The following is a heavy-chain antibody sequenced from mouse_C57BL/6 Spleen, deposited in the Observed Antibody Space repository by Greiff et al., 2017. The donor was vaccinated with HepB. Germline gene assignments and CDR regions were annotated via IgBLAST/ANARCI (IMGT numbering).Heavy chain of an antibody. Sequence: QVQLQQPGAELVKPGASVKMSCKASGYTFTSYWITWVKQRPGQGLEWIGDIYPGSGSTNYNEKFKSKATLTVDTSSSTAYMQLSSLTSEDSAVYYCARSYDYDIYFDVWGTGTTVTVSS. V-gene: IGHV1-55*01. CDR3: ARSYDYDIYFDV. J-gene: IGHJ1*03. CDR2: IYPGSGST. CDR1: GYTFTSYW. D-gene: IGHD2-4*01.